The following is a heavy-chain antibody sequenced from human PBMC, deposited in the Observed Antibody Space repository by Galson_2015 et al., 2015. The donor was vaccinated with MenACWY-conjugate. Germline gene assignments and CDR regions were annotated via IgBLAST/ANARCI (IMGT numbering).Heavy chain of an antibody. D-gene: IGHD3-22*01. CDR2: IKPDGSEK. Sequence: SLRLSCAVSGFTFSRYWMHWVRQAPGKGLEWVADIKPDGSEKYYADSVKGRFTISRDNVKNSLYLQMNSLRVEDTAVYYCASEDYYYDSSSRRKLSMDYWGQGTLVTVSS. V-gene: IGHV3-7*03. CDR1: GFTFSRYW. J-gene: IGHJ4*02. CDR3: ASEDYYYDSSSRRKLSMDY.